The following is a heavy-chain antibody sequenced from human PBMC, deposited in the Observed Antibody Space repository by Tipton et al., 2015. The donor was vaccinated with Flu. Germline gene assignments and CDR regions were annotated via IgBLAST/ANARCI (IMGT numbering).Heavy chain of an antibody. CDR3: AKDGWDTSGWYPFDY. CDR2: IRSDETTE. V-gene: IGHV3-30*02. Sequence: QLVQSGGGVVQPGTSLRLSCAASGFTFSTYGMHWVRQAPGKGLEWVAHIRSDETTEYADSVKGRFTISRDNSTSALYLAINSLRTEDTAVYYCAKDGWDTSGWYPFDYWGQGTLVTVSS. D-gene: IGHD6-19*01. CDR1: GFTFSTYG. J-gene: IGHJ4*02.